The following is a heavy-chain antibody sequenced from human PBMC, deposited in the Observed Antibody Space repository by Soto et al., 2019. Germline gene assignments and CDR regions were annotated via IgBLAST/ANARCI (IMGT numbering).Heavy chain of an antibody. CDR3: ARRLNLGSFDH. J-gene: IGHJ5*02. V-gene: IGHV4-59*01. Sequence: SETLSLTCNVSGVSLTGYHWNWIRQPPGKTLEWIGFVYYSGSVSYNPSLKGRASISVDRSKNQFSLRLTSVTAADTAVYYCARRLNLGSFDHWGQGTLVTVSS. CDR1: GVSLTGYH. CDR2: VYYSGSV. D-gene: IGHD3-10*01.